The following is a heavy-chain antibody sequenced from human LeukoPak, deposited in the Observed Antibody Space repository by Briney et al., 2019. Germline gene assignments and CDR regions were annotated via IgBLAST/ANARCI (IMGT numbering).Heavy chain of an antibody. CDR1: GYTFTGYY. D-gene: IGHD6-19*01. CDR3: ARPYSSGWYYFDY. CDR2: INPNSGGT. Sequence: GASVKVSCKASGYTFTGYYMHWVRQAPGQGLEWMGWINPNSGGTNYAQKFQGRVTMTRDTSISTAYMELSRLRSDDTAVYYCARPYSSGWYYFDYWGQETLVTVSS. J-gene: IGHJ4*02. V-gene: IGHV1-2*02.